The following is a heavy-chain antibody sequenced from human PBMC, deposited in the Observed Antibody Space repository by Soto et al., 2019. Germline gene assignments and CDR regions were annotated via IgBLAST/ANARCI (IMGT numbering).Heavy chain of an antibody. V-gene: IGHV3-23*01. CDR2: ISGSGGST. CDR3: ANEVMGQLATDY. J-gene: IGHJ4*02. D-gene: IGHD6-13*01. Sequence: EVQLLESGGGLVQPGGSLRLSCAASGFTFSSYAMSWVRQAPGKGLEWVSAISGSGGSTYYADSVKGRFTISRDNSRSTVYLQMTSLRAEDTAVYYCANEVMGQLATDYWGQGTLVTVSS. CDR1: GFTFSSYA.